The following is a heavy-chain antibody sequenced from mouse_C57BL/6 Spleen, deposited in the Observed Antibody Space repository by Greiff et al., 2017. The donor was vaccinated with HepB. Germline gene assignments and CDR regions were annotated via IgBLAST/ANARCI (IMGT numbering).Heavy chain of an antibody. CDR2: IHPNSGST. CDR1: GYTFTSYW. V-gene: IGHV1-64*01. Sequence: QVQLQQSGAELVKPGASVKLSCKASGYTFTSYWMHWVKQRPGQGLEWIGMIHPNSGSTNYNEKFKSKATLTVDKSSSTAYMQLSSLTSEDSAVYYCARGATVVTGYFDVWGTGTTVTVSS. CDR3: ARGATVVTGYFDV. D-gene: IGHD1-1*01. J-gene: IGHJ1*03.